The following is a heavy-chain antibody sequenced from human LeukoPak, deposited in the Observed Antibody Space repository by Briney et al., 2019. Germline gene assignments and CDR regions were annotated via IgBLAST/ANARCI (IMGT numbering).Heavy chain of an antibody. CDR2: FDPEDGET. Sequence: ASVKVSCKVSGYTLTELSMHWVRQAPGKGLEWMGGFDPEDGETIYAQKFQGRVTMTEDTSTDTAYMELSSLRSEDTAVYYCATIEGLRGSYSIRSLDYWGQGTLVTVSS. J-gene: IGHJ4*02. D-gene: IGHD3-10*01. CDR1: GYTLTELS. CDR3: ATIEGLRGSYSIRSLDY. V-gene: IGHV1-24*01.